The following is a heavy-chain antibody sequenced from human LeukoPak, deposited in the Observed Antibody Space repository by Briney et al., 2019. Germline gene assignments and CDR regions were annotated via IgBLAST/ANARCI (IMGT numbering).Heavy chain of an antibody. D-gene: IGHD4-17*01. V-gene: IGHV4-39*07. J-gene: IGHJ2*01. CDR2: IYYSGST. CDR1: GGSISSSSYY. Sequence: SETLSLTCTVSGGSISSSSYYWGWIRQPPGKGLEWIGSIYYSGSTYYNPSLKSRVTISVDTSKNQFSLKLSSVTAADTAVYYCARGRDYGDYTNYWYFDLWGRGTLVTVSS. CDR3: ARGRDYGDYTNYWYFDL.